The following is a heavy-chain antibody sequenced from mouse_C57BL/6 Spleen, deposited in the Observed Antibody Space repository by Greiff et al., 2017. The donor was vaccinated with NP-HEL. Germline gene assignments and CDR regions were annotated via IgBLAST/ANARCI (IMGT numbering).Heavy chain of an antibody. V-gene: IGHV2-2*01. J-gene: IGHJ4*01. Sequence: QVQLQQSGPGLVQPSQSLSITCTVSGFSLTSYGVHWVRQSPGKGLEWLGVIWRGGSTDYNAAFISRLSISKDNSKSQVFFKMNSLQADDTAIYYCARYEGGQGGKMDYWGQGTSVTVSS. D-gene: IGHD2-12*01. CDR2: IWRGGST. CDR1: GFSLTSYG. CDR3: ARYEGGQGGKMDY.